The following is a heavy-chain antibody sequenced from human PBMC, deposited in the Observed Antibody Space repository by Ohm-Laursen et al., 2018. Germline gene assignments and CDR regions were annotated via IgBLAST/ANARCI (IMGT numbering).Heavy chain of an antibody. CDR2: ISYDGSNK. D-gene: IGHD1-26*01. J-gene: IGHJ4*02. CDR1: GFTFSSYG. CDR3: AKDHDSGSYYIGADY. Sequence: SLRLSCAAPGFTFSSYGMHWVRQAPGKGLEWVAVISYDGSNKYYADSVKGRFTISRDNSKNTLYLQMNSLRAEDTAVYYCAKDHDSGSYYIGADYWGQGTLVTVSS. V-gene: IGHV3-30*18.